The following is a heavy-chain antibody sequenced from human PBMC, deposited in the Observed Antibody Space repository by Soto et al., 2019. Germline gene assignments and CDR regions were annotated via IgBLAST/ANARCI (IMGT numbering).Heavy chain of an antibody. J-gene: IGHJ4*02. D-gene: IGHD4-17*01. V-gene: IGHV3-15*01. Sequence: DVQLVESGGGLVKPGGSLRLSCAASGFTFSNAWMSWVRQARGKGLEWVGRVRSKADGGTTDYAAPVKGRFTISRDDSRNTLYLQMNSLKGEDTGVYYCTTVGMTTVIYFDYWGLGTLVTVSS. CDR1: GFTFSNAW. CDR3: TTVGMTTVIYFDY. CDR2: VRSKADGGTT.